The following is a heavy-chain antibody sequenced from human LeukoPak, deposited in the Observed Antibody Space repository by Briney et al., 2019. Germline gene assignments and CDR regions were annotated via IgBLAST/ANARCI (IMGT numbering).Heavy chain of an antibody. Sequence: ASVRVSCKASGYTFTSYYMHWVRQAPGQGLEWMALINPSGGSTNYAQKFQGRVTMTRDTSTSTVYMELSSLRSEDTAVYYCARDPSVVVVAAESTTDAFDIWGQGTMVTVSS. CDR2: INPSGGST. V-gene: IGHV1-46*01. D-gene: IGHD2-15*01. CDR1: GYTFTSYY. J-gene: IGHJ3*02. CDR3: ARDPSVVVVAAESTTDAFDI.